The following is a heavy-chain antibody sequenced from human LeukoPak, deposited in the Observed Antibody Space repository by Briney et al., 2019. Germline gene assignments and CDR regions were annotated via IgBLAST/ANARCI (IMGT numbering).Heavy chain of an antibody. CDR2: IIPLFGTA. Sequence: SVKVSCKASGGTFISYAISWVRQAPGQGLEWMGGIIPLFGTANYAQKFLGRVTITADESTSTTYMELSSLKPEDTAVYYCAREWAGYGSGSYYYYWGQGTLVTVSS. CDR3: AREWAGYGSGSYYYY. V-gene: IGHV1-69*13. CDR1: GGTFISYA. D-gene: IGHD3-10*01. J-gene: IGHJ4*02.